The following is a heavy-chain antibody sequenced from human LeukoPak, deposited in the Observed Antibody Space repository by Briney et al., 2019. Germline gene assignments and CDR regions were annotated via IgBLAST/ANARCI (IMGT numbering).Heavy chain of an antibody. V-gene: IGHV4-39*01. Sequence: PSETLSLTCTVSGGSISSSSYYWGWIRQPPGKGLEWIGSIYYSGSTYYNPSLKSRVTTSVDTSKNQFSLKLSSVTAADTAVYYCARRTISSIYYDSSGYFDYWGQGTLVTVSS. D-gene: IGHD3-22*01. CDR3: ARRTISSIYYDSSGYFDY. CDR1: GGSISSSSYY. J-gene: IGHJ4*02. CDR2: IYYSGST.